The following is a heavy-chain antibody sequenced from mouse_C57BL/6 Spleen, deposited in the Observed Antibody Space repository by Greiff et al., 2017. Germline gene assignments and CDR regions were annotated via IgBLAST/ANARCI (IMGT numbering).Heavy chain of an antibody. J-gene: IGHJ1*03. V-gene: IGHV5-6*02. D-gene: IGHD1-1*01. CDR1: GFTFSSYG. CDR2: ISSGGSYT. CDR3: ARIPTITTVVARYFDV. Sequence: DVMLVESGGDLVKPGGSLKLSCAASGFTFSSYGMSWVRQTPDKRLEWVATISSGGSYTYYPDSLKGRFTISRDTAKNTLYLQMSSLKSEDTAMYYCARIPTITTVVARYFDVWGTGTTVTVSS.